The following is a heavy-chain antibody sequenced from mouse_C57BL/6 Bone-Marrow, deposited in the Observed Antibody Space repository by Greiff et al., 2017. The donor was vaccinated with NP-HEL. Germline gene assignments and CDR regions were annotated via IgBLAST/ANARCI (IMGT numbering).Heavy chain of an antibody. CDR1: GFTFSDYY. CDR2: ISNGGGST. D-gene: IGHD2-2*01. J-gene: IGHJ3*01. CDR3: ASMVTTRFAY. Sequence: EVNVVESGGGLVQPGGSLKLSCAASGFTFSDYYMYWVRQTPEKRLEWVAYISNGGGSTYYPDTVKGRFTISRDNAKNTLYLQMSRLKSEDTAMYYCASMVTTRFAYWGQGTLVTVSA. V-gene: IGHV5-12*01.